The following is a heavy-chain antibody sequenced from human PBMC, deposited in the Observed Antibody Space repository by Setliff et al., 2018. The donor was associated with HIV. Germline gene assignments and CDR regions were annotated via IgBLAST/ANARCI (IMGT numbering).Heavy chain of an antibody. CDR1: GGSFSGHY. J-gene: IGHJ3*02. D-gene: IGHD6-19*01. CDR3: AREDIAVASAFDI. CDR2: VNHTGST. Sequence: KTSETLSLTCAVYGGSFSGHYWSWIRQPPGKGLEWIGEVNHTGSTHHNPSLKSRAAISVDTSKNQFSLRLTSVTAADTAVYYCAREDIAVASAFDIWGQGTMVTVSS. V-gene: IGHV4-34*04.